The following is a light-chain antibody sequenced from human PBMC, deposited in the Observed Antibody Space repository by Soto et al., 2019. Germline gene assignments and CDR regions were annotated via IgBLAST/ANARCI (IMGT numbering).Light chain of an antibody. J-gene: IGKJ4*01. CDR1: QSISSY. CDR2: AAS. Sequence: DIQMTQSPSSLSASVGYRVTITCRASQSISSYLNWYQQKPGKAPKLLIYAASSLQSGVPSRSSGSGSGTDFTLTISSLPPEDFATYYCQQLERYPSTFGGGTKVDIK. V-gene: IGKV1-39*01. CDR3: QQLERYPST.